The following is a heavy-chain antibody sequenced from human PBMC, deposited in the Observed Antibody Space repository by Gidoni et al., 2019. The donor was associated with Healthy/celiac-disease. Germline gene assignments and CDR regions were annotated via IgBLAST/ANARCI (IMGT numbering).Heavy chain of an antibody. D-gene: IGHD3-22*01. CDR3: ARGGMTGGDSSGYSDY. Sequence: QVQLVEAGGGVVQPGRSLRLSCAASGVSFSSHGIHGVRQAPGTVRECVAIIWYDGSDKYYADSVKGRFTISRDNSKNTLYLQMNSLRAEDTAVYYCARGGMTGGDSSGYSDYWGQGTLVTVSS. CDR2: IWYDGSDK. V-gene: IGHV3-33*01. CDR1: GVSFSSHG. J-gene: IGHJ4*02.